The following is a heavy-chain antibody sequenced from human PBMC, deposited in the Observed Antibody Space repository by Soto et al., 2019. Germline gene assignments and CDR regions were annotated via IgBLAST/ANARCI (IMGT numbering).Heavy chain of an antibody. CDR2: ISWNSGSI. CDR3: AKTIEYSSSGGMDV. Sequence: GGSLRLSCAASGFTFDDYAMHWVRQAPGKGLEWVSGISWNSGSIGYADSVKGRFTSSRDNAKNSLYLQMNSLRAEDTALYYCAKTIEYSSSGGMDVWGQGTTVTVSS. J-gene: IGHJ6*02. D-gene: IGHD6-6*01. V-gene: IGHV3-9*01. CDR1: GFTFDDYA.